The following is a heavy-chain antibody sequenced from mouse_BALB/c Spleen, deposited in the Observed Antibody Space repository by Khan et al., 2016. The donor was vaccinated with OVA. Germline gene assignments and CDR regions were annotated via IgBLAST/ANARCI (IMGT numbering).Heavy chain of an antibody. CDR2: IAPGSGST. CDR3: ARSNYYGSGLYAMDY. J-gene: IGHJ4*01. D-gene: IGHD1-1*01. V-gene: IGHV1S41*01. CDR1: GYTFTSYW. Sequence: DLVMPGAAVTLSCKASGYTFTSYWINWIKHRPGQGLEWIGRIAPGSGSTSYNDMFKGKATLTVDAYSSTAYIQLSSLSSEDSAVYLCARSNYYGSGLYAMDYWGQGTSVTVSS.